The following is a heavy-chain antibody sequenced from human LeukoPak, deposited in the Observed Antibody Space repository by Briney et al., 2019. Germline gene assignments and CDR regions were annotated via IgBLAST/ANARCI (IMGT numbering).Heavy chain of an antibody. Sequence: PSETLSLTCTVSGYSISSGYYWGWIRQPPGKGLEWIGSIYHSGSTYYNPSLKSRVTISVDTSKNQFSLKLSSVTAADTAVYYCAGSSWYDYYMDVWGKGTTVTVSS. D-gene: IGHD6-13*01. J-gene: IGHJ6*03. V-gene: IGHV4-38-2*02. CDR1: GYSISSGYY. CDR2: IYHSGST. CDR3: AGSSWYDYYMDV.